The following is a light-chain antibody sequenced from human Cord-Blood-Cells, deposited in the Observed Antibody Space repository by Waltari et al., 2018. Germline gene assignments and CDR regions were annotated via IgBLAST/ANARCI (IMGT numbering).Light chain of an antibody. CDR3: SSYAGSNNLV. Sequence: QSALTQPPSASGSPGQSVTISCTGPSSDVGGYNYVSWYQQHPGKAPKLMIYEVSKLPSGVPDRFSGSKSGNTASLTVSGLQAEDEADYYCSSYAGSNNLVFGGGTKLTVL. J-gene: IGLJ3*02. V-gene: IGLV2-8*01. CDR2: EVS. CDR1: SSDVGGYNY.